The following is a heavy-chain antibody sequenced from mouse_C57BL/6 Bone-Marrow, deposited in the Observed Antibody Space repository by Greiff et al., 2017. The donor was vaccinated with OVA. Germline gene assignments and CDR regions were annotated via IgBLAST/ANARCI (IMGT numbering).Heavy chain of an antibody. CDR2: ISYDGSN. CDR3: ARDAAYGSSDAMDY. CDR1: GYSITSGYY. Sequence: EVHLVESGPGLVKPSQSLSLTCSVTGYSITSGYYWNWIRQFPGNQLEWMGYISYDGSNNYNPSLKNRISITRDTSKNQFFLKLNSVTTEDTATYYCARDAAYGSSDAMDYWGQGTSVTVSS. J-gene: IGHJ4*01. V-gene: IGHV3-6*01. D-gene: IGHD1-1*01.